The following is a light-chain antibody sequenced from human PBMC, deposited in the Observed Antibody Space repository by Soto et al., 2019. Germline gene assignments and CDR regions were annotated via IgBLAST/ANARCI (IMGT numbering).Light chain of an antibody. Sequence: QSAMTQPASVSGSPGQSITISCIGSSSDVGGYNYVSWYQQHPDKAPKLIIYEVRHRPSGVSNRFSGSKSGHTASLTISGLHAEDEADYYCSSYTRFSTLVFGGGTKVTVL. CDR1: SSDVGGYNY. J-gene: IGLJ2*01. CDR2: EVR. CDR3: SSYTRFSTLV. V-gene: IGLV2-14*01.